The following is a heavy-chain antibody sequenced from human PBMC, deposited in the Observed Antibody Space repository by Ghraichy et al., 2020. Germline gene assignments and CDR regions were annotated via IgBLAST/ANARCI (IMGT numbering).Heavy chain of an antibody. CDR1: GFRFSDDY. CDR2: ISSSGRSM. D-gene: IGHD1-26*01. J-gene: IGHJ4*02. V-gene: IGHV3-11*01. CDR3: AINRGRYYERNDY. Sequence: LTCAASGFRFSDDYMSWTRQAPGKGLEWVAYISSSGRSMYYAASVKGRFTISRDNARNSLYLQLNSLRVEDTAVYYCAINRGRYYERNDYWGQGTLVSVSS.